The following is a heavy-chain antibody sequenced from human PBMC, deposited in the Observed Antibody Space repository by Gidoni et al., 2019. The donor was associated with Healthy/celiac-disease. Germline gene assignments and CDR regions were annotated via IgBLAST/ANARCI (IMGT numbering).Heavy chain of an antibody. CDR3: ARDPTYSSSWYLDY. CDR1: GFPFSSYE. CDR2: ISSSGSTI. D-gene: IGHD6-13*01. J-gene: IGHJ4*02. Sequence: EVQLVESGGGLVQPGGSLRLSCAASGFPFSSYEMNWFRQAPGKGLEWVSYISSSGSTIYYADSVKGRFTISRDNAKNSLYLQMNSLRAEDTAVYYCARDPTYSSSWYLDYWGQGTLVTVSS. V-gene: IGHV3-48*03.